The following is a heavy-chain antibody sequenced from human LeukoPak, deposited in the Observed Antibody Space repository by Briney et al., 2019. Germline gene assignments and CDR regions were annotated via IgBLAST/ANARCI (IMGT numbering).Heavy chain of an antibody. D-gene: IGHD6-6*01. CDR1: GYTFTSYG. V-gene: IGHV1-8*02. CDR3: AKSFGGLRGGLYSSSLLDAFDI. Sequence: ASVKVSCKASGYTFTSYGISWVRQATGQGLEWMGWMNSNSGNTGYGQKFQGRVTLTRNTSISTAYMELSSLRSEDTAVYYCAKSFGGLRGGLYSSSLLDAFDIWGQGTMVTVSS. CDR2: MNSNSGNT. J-gene: IGHJ3*02.